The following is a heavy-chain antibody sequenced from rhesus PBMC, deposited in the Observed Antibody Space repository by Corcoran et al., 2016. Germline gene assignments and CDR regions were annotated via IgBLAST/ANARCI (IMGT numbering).Heavy chain of an antibody. D-gene: IGHD3-3*01. Sequence: QLQLQESGPGLVKPSETLSVTCAVSGGSISSSYWSWIRQPPGKGLEWIGYISGSSGSTYYNPSLKSRVTISTDTSKNQFSLKLSSVTAADTAVYYCARCGVLQYLDWLSDFDYWGQGVLVTVSS. CDR1: GGSISSSYW. CDR2: ISGSSGST. CDR3: ARCGVLQYLDWLSDFDY. J-gene: IGHJ4*01. V-gene: IGHV4-65*01.